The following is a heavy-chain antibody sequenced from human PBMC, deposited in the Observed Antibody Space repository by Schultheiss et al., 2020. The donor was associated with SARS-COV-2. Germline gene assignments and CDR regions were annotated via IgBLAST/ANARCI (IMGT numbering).Heavy chain of an antibody. Sequence: GESLKISCAASGFTFSDYYMSWIRQAPGKGLEWVSSISSSSSYIYYADSVKGRFTISRDNAKKSLYLQMNSLIAEDMAVYYCASGTGTTYYDFWSGYYYYYYYYMDVWGKGTTVTVSS. J-gene: IGHJ6*03. V-gene: IGHV3-11*06. D-gene: IGHD3-3*01. CDR3: ASGTGTTYYDFWSGYYYYYYYYMDV. CDR1: GFTFSDYY. CDR2: ISSSSSYI.